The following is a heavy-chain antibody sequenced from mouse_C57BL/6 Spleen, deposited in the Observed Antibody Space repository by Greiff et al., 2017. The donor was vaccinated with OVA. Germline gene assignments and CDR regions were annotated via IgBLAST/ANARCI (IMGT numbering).Heavy chain of an antibody. D-gene: IGHD2-3*01. CDR2: IYPRDGST. CDR3: ARWGGYFYFDY. Sequence: QVQLKESGPELVKPGASVKLSCKASGYTFTSYDINWVKQRPGQGLEWIGWIYPRDGSTKYNEKFKGKATLTVDTSSSTAYMELHSLTSEDSAVYFCARWGGYFYFDYWGQGTTLTVSS. CDR1: GYTFTSYD. V-gene: IGHV1-85*01. J-gene: IGHJ2*01.